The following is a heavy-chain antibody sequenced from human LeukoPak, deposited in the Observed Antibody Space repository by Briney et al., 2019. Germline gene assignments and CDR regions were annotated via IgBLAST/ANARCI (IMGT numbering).Heavy chain of an antibody. CDR3: ARHDYYDSSGYYSGYYYFDY. J-gene: IGHJ4*02. D-gene: IGHD3-22*01. CDR1: GGFLSSYY. Sequence: SETLSLPCIVSGGFLSSYYWSWIRQPPGKGLEWIGYIYYSGSTNYHPSLKSRVTLSLDTPKHQLSLKLSSVTAADTAVYYCARHDYYDSSGYYSGYYYFDYGGQGTLVTVSS. CDR2: IYYSGST. V-gene: IGHV4-59*08.